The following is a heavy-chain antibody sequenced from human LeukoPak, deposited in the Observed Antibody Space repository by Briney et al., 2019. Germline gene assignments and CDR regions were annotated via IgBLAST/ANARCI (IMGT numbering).Heavy chain of an antibody. D-gene: IGHD1-26*01. CDR2: IYTSGST. J-gene: IGHJ4*02. CDR3: ARGASIVGATIDY. V-gene: IGHV4-61*02. CDR1: GGSISSGSYY. Sequence: SQTLSLTCTVSGGSISSGSYYWSWIWQPAGKGLEWIGRIYTSGSTNYNPSLKSRVTISVDTSKNQFSLKLSSVTAADTAVYYCARGASIVGATIDYWGQGTLVTVSS.